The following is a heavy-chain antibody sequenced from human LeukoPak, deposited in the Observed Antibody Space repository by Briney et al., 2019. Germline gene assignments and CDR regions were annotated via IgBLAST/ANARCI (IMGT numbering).Heavy chain of an antibody. Sequence: PGGSLRLPCAASTFTFSSYAMHWVRQAPGKGLEWVAVISYDGSNEYYADSVKGRFTISRDNSKNTLYLQMNSLRAEDTAVYYCARDPTIFIAVAGTNYFDYWGQGTLVTVSS. V-gene: IGHV3-30*04. CDR3: ARDPTIFIAVAGTNYFDY. J-gene: IGHJ4*02. CDR2: ISYDGSNE. CDR1: TFTFSSYA. D-gene: IGHD6-19*01.